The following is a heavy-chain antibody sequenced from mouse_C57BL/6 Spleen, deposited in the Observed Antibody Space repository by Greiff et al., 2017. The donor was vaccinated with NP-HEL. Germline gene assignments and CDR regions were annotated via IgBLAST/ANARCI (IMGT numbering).Heavy chain of an antibody. CDR1: GYTFTSYT. Sequence: QVHVKQSGAELARPGASVKMSCKASGYTFTSYTMHWVKQRPGQGLEWIGYINPSSGYTKYNQKFKDKATLTADKSSSTAYMQLSSLTSEDSAVYYCAELGAFDVWGTGTTVTVSS. J-gene: IGHJ1*03. D-gene: IGHD4-1*01. V-gene: IGHV1-4*01. CDR3: AELGAFDV. CDR2: INPSSGYT.